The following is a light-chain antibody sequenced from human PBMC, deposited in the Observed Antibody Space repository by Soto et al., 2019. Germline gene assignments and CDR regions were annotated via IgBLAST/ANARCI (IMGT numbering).Light chain of an antibody. J-gene: IGLJ1*01. Sequence: SVLPQPASVSGSPGQSITIPCTGTSSDVGGYNYVSWYQQHPGKAPKLMIYDVSNRPSGVSNRFSGSKSGNTASLTISGLQAEDEADYYCSSYTSSSTPYVFGTGTKVTVL. CDR1: SSDVGGYNY. CDR3: SSYTSSSTPYV. V-gene: IGLV2-14*01. CDR2: DVS.